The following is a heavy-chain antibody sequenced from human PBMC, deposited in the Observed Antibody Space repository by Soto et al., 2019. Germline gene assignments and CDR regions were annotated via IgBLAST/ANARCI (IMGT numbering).Heavy chain of an antibody. Sequence: QVQLVESGGGVVQPGRSLRLSCAASGFSFSSYGMHWVRQAPGKGLEWVALISYDGSNKFYADSVKGRFTISRDNSKNTLYLQVNSLRAEDTAVYYCAKDLFSGGSYPNWFDPWGQGTLVTVSS. CDR1: GFSFSSYG. CDR3: AKDLFSGGSYPNWFDP. D-gene: IGHD1-26*01. J-gene: IGHJ5*02. V-gene: IGHV3-30*18. CDR2: ISYDGSNK.